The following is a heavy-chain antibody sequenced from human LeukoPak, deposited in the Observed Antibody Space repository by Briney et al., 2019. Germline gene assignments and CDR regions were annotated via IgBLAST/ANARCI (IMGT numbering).Heavy chain of an antibody. J-gene: IGHJ6*03. CDR3: AKNTGASAYYYYYMDV. CDR2: ISGSGGST. D-gene: IGHD1-14*01. V-gene: IGHV3-23*01. Sequence: PSETLSLTCTVSGGSISSSSYYWGWIRQPPGKGLEWVSAISGSGGSTYYADSVKGRFTISRDNSKNTLYLQMNSLRAEDTAVYYCAKNTGASAYYYYYMDVWGKGTTVTASS. CDR1: GGSISSSSYY.